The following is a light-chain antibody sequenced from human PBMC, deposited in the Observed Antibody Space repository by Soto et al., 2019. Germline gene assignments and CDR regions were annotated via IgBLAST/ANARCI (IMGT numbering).Light chain of an antibody. J-gene: IGKJ1*01. CDR1: QSVGSN. CDR2: GAS. CDR3: QQYNNWPPDRT. Sequence: ERVMTQSPATLSVSPGERATLSCRASQSVGSNLAWYQQKPGQAPRLLIYGASTRATGIPARFSGRGSGTQFTLTISSLPYEDFAIYFCQQYNNWPPDRTFGQGTKVEIK. V-gene: IGKV3-15*01.